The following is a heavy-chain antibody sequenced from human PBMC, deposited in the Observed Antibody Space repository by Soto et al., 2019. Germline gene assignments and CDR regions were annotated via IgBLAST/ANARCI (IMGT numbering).Heavy chain of an antibody. J-gene: IGHJ3*02. V-gene: IGHV3-48*01. CDR3: ARVRYGDSDAFDI. D-gene: IGHD4-17*01. CDR2: ISSSSSTI. CDR1: GFTFSSYS. Sequence: PGGSLRLSCAASGFTFSSYSMNWVRQAPGKGLEWVSYISSSSSTIYYADSVKGRFTISRDNAKNSLYLQMNSLRAEDTAVYYCARVRYGDSDAFDIWGQGTMVTVSS.